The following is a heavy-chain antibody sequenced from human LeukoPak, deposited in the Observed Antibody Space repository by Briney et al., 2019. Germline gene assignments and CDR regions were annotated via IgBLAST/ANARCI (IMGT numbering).Heavy chain of an antibody. CDR3: ARQRWLQLRDSLGDAFDI. Sequence: GESLEISCKGSGYSFTSYWIGWVRQMPGKGLEWMGIIYPGDSDTRYSPSFQGQVTISADKSISTAYLQWSSLKASDTAMYYCARQRWLQLRDSLGDAFDIWGQGTMVTVSS. D-gene: IGHD5-24*01. J-gene: IGHJ3*02. CDR1: GYSFTSYW. V-gene: IGHV5-51*01. CDR2: IYPGDSDT.